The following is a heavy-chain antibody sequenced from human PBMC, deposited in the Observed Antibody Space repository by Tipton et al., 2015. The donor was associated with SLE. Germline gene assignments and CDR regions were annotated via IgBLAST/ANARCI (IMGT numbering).Heavy chain of an antibody. V-gene: IGHV4-4*07. J-gene: IGHJ3*02. CDR2: IYTSGST. CDR1: GVSISSYY. CDR3: ARRIQLWLVAFDI. Sequence: TLSLTCTVSGVSISSYYWSWIRQPAGKGLEWIGRIYTSGSTNYNPSLKSRVTMSVDTSKNQFSLKLSSVTAADTAVYYCARRIQLWLVAFDIWGQGTMVTVSS. D-gene: IGHD5-18*01.